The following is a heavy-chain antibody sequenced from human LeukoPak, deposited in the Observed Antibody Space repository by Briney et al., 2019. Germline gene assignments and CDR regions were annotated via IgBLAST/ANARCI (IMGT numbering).Heavy chain of an antibody. CDR1: GYSIMSVYY. CDR2: TYHSGST. Sequence: SETLSLTCAVSGYSIMSVYYWGWIRQPPGKGLEWIGSTYHSGSTFYKPSLKSRVTISVDASKNQFSLKLISATAADTAVYYCARVRGMEVTENWYFDLWGRGTLVTVSS. D-gene: IGHD2-21*02. J-gene: IGHJ2*01. V-gene: IGHV4-38-2*01. CDR3: ARVRGMEVTENWYFDL.